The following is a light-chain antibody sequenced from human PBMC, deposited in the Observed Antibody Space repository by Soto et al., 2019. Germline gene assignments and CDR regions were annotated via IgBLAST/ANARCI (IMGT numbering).Light chain of an antibody. Sequence: QTVVTQDPSFSVSPGGTVTLTCGLSSGSVSTSYYPSWYQQTPGQAPRTLIYSTTTRSSGVPDRFSGSILGNKASLTIAGAQADDESDYYCVLFMGSGIWVFGGGTKLTVL. J-gene: IGLJ3*02. CDR1: SGSVSTSYY. V-gene: IGLV8-61*01. CDR2: STT. CDR3: VLFMGSGIWV.